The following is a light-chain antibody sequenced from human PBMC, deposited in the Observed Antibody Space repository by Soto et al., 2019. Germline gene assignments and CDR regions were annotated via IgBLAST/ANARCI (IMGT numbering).Light chain of an antibody. J-gene: IGKJ1*01. V-gene: IGKV1-12*01. CDR2: AAS. CDR1: QGVTSW. CDR3: QQTNSLPRT. Sequence: DIQMTQSPSSVSASVGDRVTITCRASQGVTSWLAWYQQKPGKAPKLLIYAASSLQSGVPSRFSGSGSGTDFTLTINSLKPEDFATYHCQQTNSLPRTFGQGTKVEIK.